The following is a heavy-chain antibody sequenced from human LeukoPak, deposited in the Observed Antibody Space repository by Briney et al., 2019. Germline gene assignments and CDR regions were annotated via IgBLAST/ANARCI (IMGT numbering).Heavy chain of an antibody. CDR1: GYTFTGYY. J-gene: IGHJ6*03. V-gene: IGHV1-2*02. CDR3: AGPLGSITGTTRYYYYYYMDV. CDR2: INPNSGGT. Sequence: EASVKVSCKASGYTFTGYYMHWVRQAPGQGLEWMGWINPNSGGTNYAQKFQGRVTMTRDTSISTAYMELSRLRSDDTAVYYCAGPLGSITGTTRYYYYYYMDVWGKGTTVTVSS. D-gene: IGHD1-7*01.